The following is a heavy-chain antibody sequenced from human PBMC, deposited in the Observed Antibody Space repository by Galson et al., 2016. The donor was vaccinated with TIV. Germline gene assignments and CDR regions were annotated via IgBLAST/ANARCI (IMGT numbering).Heavy chain of an antibody. CDR2: ISSSGITL. CDR3: ARIARDLGFGHYFDY. CDR1: GFTFSDYY. V-gene: IGHV3-11*01. D-gene: IGHD2-21*01. Sequence: SLRLSCAASGFTFSDYYMSWIRQAPGKGLEWVSYISSSGITLYYSDAVRGRFTISRDNPHYSMYLHMNNLRADDTAVYFCARIARDLGFGHYFDYWGQGTLVTVSS. J-gene: IGHJ4*02.